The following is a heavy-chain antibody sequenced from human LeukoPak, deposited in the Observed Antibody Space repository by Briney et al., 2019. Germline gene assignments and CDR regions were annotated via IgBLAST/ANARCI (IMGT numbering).Heavy chain of an antibody. V-gene: IGHV3-23*01. CDR1: GFTLSSYA. CDR2: ISGSGGST. CDR3: ARDPGYPKLPYFDY. D-gene: IGHD1-26*01. Sequence: QTGGSLRLSCAASGFTLSSYAMSWVRQAPGKGLEWVSVISGSGGSTYYADSVKGRFTISRDNSKNTLYLQMNSLRAEDTAVYYCARDPGYPKLPYFDYWGQGTLVTVSS. J-gene: IGHJ4*02.